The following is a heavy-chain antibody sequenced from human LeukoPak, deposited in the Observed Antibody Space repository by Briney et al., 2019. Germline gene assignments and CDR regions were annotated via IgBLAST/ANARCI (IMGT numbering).Heavy chain of an antibody. Sequence: PGGSLRLSCAASGFTFSSYSMNWVRQAPGKGLGWVSSISSSSSYIYYADSVKGRFTISRDNAKNSLYLQMNSLRAEDTAVYYCARDVGSGSPLDYWGQGTLVTVSS. V-gene: IGHV3-21*01. CDR2: ISSSSSYI. D-gene: IGHD1-26*01. CDR1: GFTFSSYS. J-gene: IGHJ4*02. CDR3: ARDVGSGSPLDY.